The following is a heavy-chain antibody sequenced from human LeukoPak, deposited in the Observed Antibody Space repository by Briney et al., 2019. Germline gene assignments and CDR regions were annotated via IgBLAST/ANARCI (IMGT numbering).Heavy chain of an antibody. D-gene: IGHD3-22*01. CDR2: IYYSGST. CDR3: ARAHYYDSSGYYRPRIFDI. V-gene: IGHV4-59*01. Sequence: ASETLSLTCTVSGGSISSYYWSWIRQPPGKGLEWIGYIYYSGSTNYNPSLKSRVTISVDTSKNQFSLKLRSVTAADTAVYYCARAHYYDSSGYYRPRIFDIWGQGTMVTVSS. J-gene: IGHJ3*02. CDR1: GGSISSYY.